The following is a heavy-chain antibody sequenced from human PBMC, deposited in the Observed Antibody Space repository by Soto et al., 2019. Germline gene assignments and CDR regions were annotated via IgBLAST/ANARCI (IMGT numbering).Heavy chain of an antibody. CDR3: ERDRSRNWFDP. Sequence: SETLSLTCTVSGGSISSYYWSWIRQPPGKGLEWIGYIYYSVSTNYNPSLKSRVTISVDTSKNQFSLKLSSVTAADTAVYYCERDRSRNWFDPWGQGTLVTVSS. J-gene: IGHJ5*02. CDR2: IYYSVST. CDR1: GGSISSYY. D-gene: IGHD2-15*01. V-gene: IGHV4-59*01.